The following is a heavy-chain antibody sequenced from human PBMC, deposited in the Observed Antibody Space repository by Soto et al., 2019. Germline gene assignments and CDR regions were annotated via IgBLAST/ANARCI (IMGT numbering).Heavy chain of an antibody. CDR2: IIPILGIA. V-gene: IGHV1-69*02. J-gene: IGHJ6*03. CDR1: GGTFSSYT. Sequence: VASVKVSCKASGGTFSSYTISWVRQAPGQGLEWMGRIIPILGIANYAQKFQGRVTITADKSTSTAYMELSSLRSEDTAVYYCAQTGEEDTATQPTSYYYMDVWGKGTTVTVSS. CDR3: AQTGEEDTATQPTSYYYMDV. D-gene: IGHD5-18*01.